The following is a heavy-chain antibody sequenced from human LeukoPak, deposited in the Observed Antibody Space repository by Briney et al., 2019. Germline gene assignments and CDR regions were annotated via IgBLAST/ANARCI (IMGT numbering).Heavy chain of an antibody. CDR2: ISYDGSNK. J-gene: IGHJ4*02. CDR3: ARVRYDFWSGFDY. V-gene: IGHV3-30-3*01. Sequence: GGSLRLSCAASGFTFSSYAMHWVRQAPGKGLEWVAVISYDGSNKYYADSVKGRFTISRDNSKNTLYLQMNSLRAEDTAVYYCARVRYDFWSGFDYWGQGTLVTVSS. D-gene: IGHD3-3*01. CDR1: GFTFSSYA.